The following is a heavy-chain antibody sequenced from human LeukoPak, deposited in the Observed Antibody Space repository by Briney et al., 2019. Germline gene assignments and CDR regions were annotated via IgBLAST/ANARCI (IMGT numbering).Heavy chain of an antibody. V-gene: IGHV3-30*02. CDR3: AERWGFDY. CDR2: IRYDGSNK. J-gene: IGHJ4*02. D-gene: IGHD3-16*01. Sequence: GGSLRLSCAASGFTFSSYGMHWVRQAPGKGLEWVAFIRYDGSNKYYADSVKGRFTISRDNAKNSLYLQMNSLRAEDTAVYYCAERWGFDYWGQGTLVTVSS. CDR1: GFTFSSYG.